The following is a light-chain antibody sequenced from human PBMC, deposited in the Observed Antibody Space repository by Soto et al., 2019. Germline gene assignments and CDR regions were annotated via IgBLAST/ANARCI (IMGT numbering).Light chain of an antibody. CDR3: QQYGSSPPIT. V-gene: IGKV3-20*01. CDR1: QSVSRSY. Sequence: IVMTQSPATLSMSPWERATLYCRGIQSVSRSYLAWYQQKPGQAPRLLIYGASSRAPGIPDRFSGSGSGTDFTLTISRLEPEDFAVYYCQQYGSSPPITFGQGTRLETK. J-gene: IGKJ5*01. CDR2: GAS.